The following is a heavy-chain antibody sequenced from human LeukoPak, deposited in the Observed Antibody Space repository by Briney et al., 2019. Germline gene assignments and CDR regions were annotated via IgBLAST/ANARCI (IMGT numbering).Heavy chain of an antibody. CDR2: IRYDGSNK. J-gene: IGHJ4*02. CDR1: GFTFSSYG. CDR3: AKDLRYSGSYPEINY. V-gene: IGHV3-30*02. Sequence: GGSLRLSCAASGFTFSSYGMHWVRQAPGMGLEWVAFIRYDGSNKYYADSVKGRFTISRDNSKNTLYLQMNSLRAEDTAVYYCAKDLRYSGSYPEINYWGQGTLVTVSS. D-gene: IGHD1-26*01.